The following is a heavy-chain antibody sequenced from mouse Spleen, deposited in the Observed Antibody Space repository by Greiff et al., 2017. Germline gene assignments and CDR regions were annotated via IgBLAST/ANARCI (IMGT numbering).Heavy chain of an antibody. CDR3: AKWDPTTVEAVDY. J-gene: IGHJ2*01. CDR1: GYTFTSYW. D-gene: IGHD1-1*01. Sequence: QVQLQQPGAELVKPGASVKLSCTASGYTFTSYWMHWVKQRPGQGLEWIGMIHPNSGSTNYNEKFKSKATLTVDKSSSTAYMQLSSLTSEDSAVYYGAKWDPTTVEAVDYWGQGTTLTVSS. V-gene: IGHV1-64*01. CDR2: IHPNSGST.